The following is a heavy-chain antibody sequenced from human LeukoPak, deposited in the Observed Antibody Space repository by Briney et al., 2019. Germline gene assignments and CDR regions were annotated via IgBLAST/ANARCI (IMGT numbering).Heavy chain of an antibody. V-gene: IGHV3-49*04. D-gene: IGHD2-2*01. CDR3: TVQVVPSDNWFDP. CDR1: GLLFGDYA. J-gene: IGHJ5*02. CDR2: IRSKAYGGTA. Sequence: GGSPRLSCTASGLLFGDYAMTWVRQVPGKGLEWLGCIRSKAYGGTAEYAASVKGRFTISRDDSKSIAYVQVNSLKTEDTAVYHCTVQVVPSDNWFDPWGQGTLVTVSS.